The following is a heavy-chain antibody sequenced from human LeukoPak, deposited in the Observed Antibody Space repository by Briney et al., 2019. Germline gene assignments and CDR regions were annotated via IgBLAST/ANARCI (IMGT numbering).Heavy chain of an antibody. V-gene: IGHV3-64*01. D-gene: IGHD3-3*01. J-gene: IGHJ3*02. CDR1: GFTFSSYA. Sequence: PGGSLRLSCAASGFTFSSYAMRWVRQAPGKGLEYVSAISSNGGSTYYANSVKGRFTISRDNSKNTLYLQMNSLRAEDTAVYYCAKDMRPEFFGAHDAFDIWGQGTMVTVSS. CDR3: AKDMRPEFFGAHDAFDI. CDR2: ISSNGGST.